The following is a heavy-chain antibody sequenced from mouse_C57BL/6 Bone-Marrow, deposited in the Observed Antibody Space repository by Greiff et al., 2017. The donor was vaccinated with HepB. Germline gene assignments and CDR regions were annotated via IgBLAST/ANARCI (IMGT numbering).Heavy chain of an antibody. J-gene: IGHJ3*01. CDR2: IDPENGDT. Sequence: EVKLQESGAELVRPGASVKLSCTASGFNIKDDYMHWVKQRPEQGLEWIGWIDPENGDTEYASKFQGKATITADTSSNTAYLQLSSLTSEDTAVYYCTTNSNAWFAYWGQGTLVTVSA. CDR1: GFNIKDDY. CDR3: TTNSNAWFAY. V-gene: IGHV14-4*01. D-gene: IGHD2-5*01.